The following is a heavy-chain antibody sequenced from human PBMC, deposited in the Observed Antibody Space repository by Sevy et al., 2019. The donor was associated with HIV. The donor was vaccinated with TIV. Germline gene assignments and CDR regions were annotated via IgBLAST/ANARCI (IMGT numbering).Heavy chain of an antibody. V-gene: IGHV5-51*01. CDR1: GYSFTNYW. CDR2: IYPGDSDT. CDR3: ARFGSYRLAYYGMDV. Sequence: GESLKISCKGSGYSFTNYWIGWVRQMPGKGLELMGIIYPGDSDTRYSPSFQGQVTISADKSISTAYLQWRSLRASDTAMYYCARFGSYRLAYYGMDVWDQGTTVTVSS. J-gene: IGHJ6*02. D-gene: IGHD2-15*01.